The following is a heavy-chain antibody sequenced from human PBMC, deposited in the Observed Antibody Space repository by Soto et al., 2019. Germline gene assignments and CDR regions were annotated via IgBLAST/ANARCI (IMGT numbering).Heavy chain of an antibody. Sequence: QVQLVESGGGVVQPGTSLKLSCAASGFTFDDFGFHWVRQAPGKGLERVATLSYDGSHEYYADSVKGRFTISRDNSKITLYLQMNSLKTEDTAMYYCAKEMFPRTVLDSSSPWGDYWGQGTLVTVSS. CDR3: AKEMFPRTVLDSSSPWGDY. CDR2: LSYDGSHE. D-gene: IGHD3-22*01. CDR1: GFTFDDFG. J-gene: IGHJ4*02. V-gene: IGHV3-30*18.